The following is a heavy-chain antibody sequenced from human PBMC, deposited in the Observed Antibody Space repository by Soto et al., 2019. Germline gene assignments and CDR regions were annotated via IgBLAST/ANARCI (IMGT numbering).Heavy chain of an antibody. CDR3: ATLGYCNGVSRYPGKQYYYYYGMDV. CDR2: TYGGDSDT. D-gene: IGHD2-15*01. J-gene: IGHJ6*01. CDR1: GYSLTTYW. Sequence: AESLTTSCKVSGYSLTTYWIGWVLQMPGKGLECMAVTYGGDSDTRYSPSFQGQVSISVDKSINTAFLQWNSLKASDTAMYYCATLGYCNGVSRYPGKQYYYYYGMDVWGQGTTVTVSS. V-gene: IGHV5-51*01.